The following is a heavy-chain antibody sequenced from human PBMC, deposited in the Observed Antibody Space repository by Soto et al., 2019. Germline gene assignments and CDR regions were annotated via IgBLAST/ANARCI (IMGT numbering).Heavy chain of an antibody. D-gene: IGHD1-20*01. CDR3: ARDQTGITTTGGGRIDH. V-gene: IGHV3-30-3*01. J-gene: IGHJ4*02. CDR1: GFTFSTHA. Sequence: QVQLVESGGGVVQPGRSLRLSCAASGFTFSTHAMHWVRQAPGKGLECVPIVSFDGSNKYYADSVKGRFTISRDNSKNTLYLQMSGLTPEDTAVYYCARDQTGITTTGGGRIDHWGQGTLVTVSS. CDR2: VSFDGSNK.